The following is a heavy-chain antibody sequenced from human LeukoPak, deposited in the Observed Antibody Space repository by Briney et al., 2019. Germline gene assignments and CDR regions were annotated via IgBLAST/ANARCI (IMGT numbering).Heavy chain of an antibody. D-gene: IGHD3-16*02. CDR3: ARHGVPYYDYVWGSCRYDAFDI. V-gene: IGHV4-59*08. Sequence: SETLSLTCGVSGGSISSTNWWTWVRQPPGKGLEWIGYIYYSGSTNYNPSLKSRVTISVDTSKNQFSLKLSSVTAADTAVYYCARHGVPYYDYVWGSCRYDAFDIWGQGTMVTVSS. CDR2: IYYSGST. J-gene: IGHJ3*02. CDR1: GGSISSTNW.